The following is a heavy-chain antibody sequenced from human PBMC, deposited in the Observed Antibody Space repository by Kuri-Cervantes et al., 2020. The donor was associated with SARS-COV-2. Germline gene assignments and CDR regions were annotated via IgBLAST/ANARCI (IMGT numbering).Heavy chain of an antibody. D-gene: IGHD3-10*01. CDR3: ARAKERIITDYYYYYMDV. V-gene: IGHV1-46*03. CDR1: GYTFTSYD. CDR2: INPSGGST. J-gene: IGHJ6*03. Sequence: ASVKVSCKASGYTFTSYDINWVRQATGQGLEWMGIINPSGGSTSYAQKFQGRVTMTRDTSTSTVYMELSSLRSEDTAVYYCARAKERIITDYYYYYMDVWGKGTTVTVSS.